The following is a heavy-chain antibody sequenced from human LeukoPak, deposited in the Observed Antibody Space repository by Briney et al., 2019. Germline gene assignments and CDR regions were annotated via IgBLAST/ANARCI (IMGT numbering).Heavy chain of an antibody. CDR2: ISSNGGST. D-gene: IGHD6-6*01. J-gene: IGHJ4*02. Sequence: GGSLRLSCAASGFTFSNFAMCWVRQAPGKGLECVSTISSNGGSTSYANSVKGRFTISRDNSNNTLYLQMGSLRADDMAVYYCATSSLDYWGQGTLVTLSS. CDR3: ATSSLDY. CDR1: GFTFSNFA. V-gene: IGHV3-64*01.